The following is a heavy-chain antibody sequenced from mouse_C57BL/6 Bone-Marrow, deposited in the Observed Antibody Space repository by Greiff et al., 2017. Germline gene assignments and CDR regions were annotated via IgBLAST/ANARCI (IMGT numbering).Heavy chain of an antibody. CDR2: IRLKSDNYAT. Sequence: EVQLQESGGGLVQPGGSMKLSCVASGFTFSNYWMNWVRQSPETGLEWVAQIRLKSDNYATHSAESVKGRFTISRDDSKSSVYLQMNNLRAEDTGIYYCTGLDYWGQGTTLTVSS. CDR1: GFTFSNYW. CDR3: TGLDY. V-gene: IGHV6-3*01. J-gene: IGHJ2*01.